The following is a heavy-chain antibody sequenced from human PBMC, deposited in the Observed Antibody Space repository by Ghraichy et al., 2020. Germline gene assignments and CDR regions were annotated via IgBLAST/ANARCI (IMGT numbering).Heavy chain of an antibody. CDR2: ISSSSSYI. CDR3: ARDRGHNWNYWVGGEVERDRGY. V-gene: IGHV3-21*01. Sequence: GGSLRLSCAASGFTFSSYSMNWVRQAPGKGLEWVSSISSSSSYIYYADSVKGRFTISRDNAKNSLYLQMNSLRADDTAVYYCARDRGHNWNYWVGGEVERDRGYWGQGTLVTVSS. CDR1: GFTFSSYS. J-gene: IGHJ4*02. D-gene: IGHD1-7*01.